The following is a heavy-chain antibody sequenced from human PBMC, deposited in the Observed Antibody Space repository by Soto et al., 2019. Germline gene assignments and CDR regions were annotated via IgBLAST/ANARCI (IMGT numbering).Heavy chain of an antibody. CDR1: GYSISSGYY. CDR2: AYHRGTS. D-gene: IGHD3-22*01. J-gene: IGHJ4*02. CDR3: ARGNGYYETSGDFNS. V-gene: IGHV4-38-2*02. Sequence: SETLSLTCTVSGYSISSGYYWGFIRQPPGKGLEWIGSAYHRGTSYYNPSLQSRVTISVDTSKNQFSLRLTSVTAADTAVYYCARGNGYYETSGDFNSWGQGALVTVSS.